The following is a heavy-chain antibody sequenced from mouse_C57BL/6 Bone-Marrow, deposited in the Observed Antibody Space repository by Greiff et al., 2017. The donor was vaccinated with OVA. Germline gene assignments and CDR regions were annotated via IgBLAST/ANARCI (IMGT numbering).Heavy chain of an antibody. CDR3: TTSLNYYGSSPFAY. CDR2: IDPANGDT. D-gene: IGHD1-1*01. Sequence: EVQLQQSGAELVRPGASVKLSCTASGFNIKDDYMHWVKQRPEQGLEWIGWIDPANGDTEYASKFQGKATITADTSSNTAYLQLSSLTSEDTAVYYCTTSLNYYGSSPFAYWGQGTLVTVSA. CDR1: GFNIKDDY. V-gene: IGHV14-4*01. J-gene: IGHJ3*01.